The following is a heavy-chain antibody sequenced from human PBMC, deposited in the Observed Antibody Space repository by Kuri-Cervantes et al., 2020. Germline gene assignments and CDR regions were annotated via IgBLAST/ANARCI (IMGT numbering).Heavy chain of an antibody. J-gene: IGHJ4*02. CDR1: GGSVSSGSYY. V-gene: IGHV4-61*01. CDR2: IYYSGST. CDR3: ARHIVGATTHQAEY. Sequence: SETLSLTCTVSGGSVSSGSYYWSWIRQPPGKGLEWIGYIYYSGSTNYNPSLKSRVTISVDTSKNQFSLKLSSVTAADTAVYYCARHIVGATTHQAEYWGQGTLVTVSP. D-gene: IGHD1-26*01.